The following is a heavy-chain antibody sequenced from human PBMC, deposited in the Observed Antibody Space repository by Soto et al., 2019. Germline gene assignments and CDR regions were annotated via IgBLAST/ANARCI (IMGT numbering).Heavy chain of an antibody. Sequence: PXETLSLTCTFSVVSISSYYWSWIRHPAGKGLEWIGRIYTSGSINYNPSLKSRVTMSVDTSKNQFSLKLSSVTAADTAVYYCARGGGSSWYDLYDYWGQGTLVTVS. CDR1: VVSISSYY. V-gene: IGHV4-4*07. J-gene: IGHJ4*02. D-gene: IGHD6-13*01. CDR3: ARGGGSSWYDLYDY. CDR2: IYTSGSI.